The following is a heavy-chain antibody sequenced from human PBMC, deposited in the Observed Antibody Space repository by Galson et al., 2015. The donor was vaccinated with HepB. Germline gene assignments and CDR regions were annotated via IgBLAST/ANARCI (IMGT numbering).Heavy chain of an antibody. Sequence: SVKVSCKASGYTFTSYGISWVRQAPGQGLEWMRWISAYNGNTNYAQKLQGRVTMTTDTSTSTAYMELSSLRSEDTAVYYCAREVEGGYSGYDFIYYGMDVWGQGTTVTVSS. CDR2: ISAYNGNT. CDR1: GYTFTSYG. J-gene: IGHJ6*02. D-gene: IGHD5-12*01. CDR3: AREVEGGYSGYDFIYYGMDV. V-gene: IGHV1-18*04.